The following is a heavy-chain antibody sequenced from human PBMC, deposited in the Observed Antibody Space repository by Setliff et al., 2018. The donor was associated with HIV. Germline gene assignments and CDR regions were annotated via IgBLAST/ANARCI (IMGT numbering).Heavy chain of an antibody. J-gene: IGHJ3*02. CDR1: GASITSSY. Sequence: SETLSLTCTVSGASITSSYWTWIRQSPGRGLEYLGYIYYSGDSNYSPSLKSRVTISVDTSKNQFSLKLSSVTAADTAVYYCARLHYYDRSGLTVGAFDIWGQGTMVTVSS. CDR3: ARLHYYDRSGLTVGAFDI. V-gene: IGHV4-59*08. D-gene: IGHD3-22*01. CDR2: IYYSGDS.